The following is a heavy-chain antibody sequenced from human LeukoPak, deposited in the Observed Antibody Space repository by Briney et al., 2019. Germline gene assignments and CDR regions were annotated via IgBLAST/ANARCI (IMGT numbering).Heavy chain of an antibody. CDR2: IIPIFGTA. CDR3: ARGGVDWNDVYYYYYMDV. D-gene: IGHD1-1*01. CDR1: GGTFSSYA. J-gene: IGHJ6*03. V-gene: IGHV1-69*06. Sequence: SVKVSCKASGGTFSSYAISWVRQAPGQGLEWMGGIIPIFGTANYAQKFQGRVTITSDKSTSTAYMELSSLRSEDTAVYYCARGGVDWNDVYYYYYMDVWGKGTTVTISS.